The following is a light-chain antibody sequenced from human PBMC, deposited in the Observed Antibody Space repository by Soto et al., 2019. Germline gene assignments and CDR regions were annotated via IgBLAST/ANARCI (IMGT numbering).Light chain of an antibody. V-gene: IGKV3-11*01. J-gene: IGKJ5*01. CDR2: DAS. CDR3: HHRGNGIT. CDR1: QSVTSS. Sequence: EVVLTQSPATLSLSPGDTATPSCGASQSVTSSLAWYQQKPGQAPRLLIYDASSRATGIPARFSGSGSGTDFTLTISSLEPEVFACYCCHHRGNGITFGQGTRLEIK.